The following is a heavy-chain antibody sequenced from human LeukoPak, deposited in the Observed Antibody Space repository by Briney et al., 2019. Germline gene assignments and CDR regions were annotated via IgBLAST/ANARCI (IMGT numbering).Heavy chain of an antibody. CDR1: GGSISSSSYY. CDR2: IYYSGST. V-gene: IGHV4-39*01. CDR3: ARHGSSSWYINLILYYFDY. D-gene: IGHD6-13*01. Sequence: PSETLSLTCTVSGGSISSSSYYWGWIRQPPGKGLEWIGRIYYSGSTYYNPSLKSRVTISVDTSKNQFSLKLSSVTAADTAVYYCARHGSSSWYINLILYYFDYWGQGTLVTVSS. J-gene: IGHJ4*02.